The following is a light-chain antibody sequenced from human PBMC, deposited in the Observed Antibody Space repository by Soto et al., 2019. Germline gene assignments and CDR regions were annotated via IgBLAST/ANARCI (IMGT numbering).Light chain of an antibody. CDR1: QSISRY. J-gene: IGKJ5*01. CDR3: QQANTFPLT. CDR2: AAS. Sequence: DIHMSQSPSSLSASVGYRVTITCRASQSISRYLNWYQQNPGNAPKLLMYAASSLQSGVPSRFRGSGSGTHFTLTISSLQPEDFAPYYCQQANTFPLTFGQGTRLEIK. V-gene: IGKV1-39*01.